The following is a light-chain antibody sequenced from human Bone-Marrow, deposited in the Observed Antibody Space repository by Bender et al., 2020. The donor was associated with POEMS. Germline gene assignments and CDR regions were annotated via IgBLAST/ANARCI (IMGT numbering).Light chain of an antibody. J-gene: IGLJ3*02. CDR1: SLGDKY. CDR2: LDS. V-gene: IGLV3-1*01. Sequence: SFELTQPPSVSVFPGQTASITCSGNSLGDKYASWYQQRPGQSPVVVIYLDSKRPSGIPDRFSGSKSGTSATLGITGLQTGDEADYFCGTWDMRLNFEVFGGGTKLTVL. CDR3: GTWDMRLNFEV.